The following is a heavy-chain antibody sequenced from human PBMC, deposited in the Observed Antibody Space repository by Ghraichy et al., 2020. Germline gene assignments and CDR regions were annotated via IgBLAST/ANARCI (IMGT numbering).Heavy chain of an antibody. Sequence: SETLSLTCAVSGGPIGDNNWWTWVRQPPGKGLEWIGEIWSSGTPNYNPSLKSRVTMSVDKSKNQFSLKLSSVTATDTAVYYCARDTSGWKESYSWGQGTLRTVST. V-gene: IGHV4-4*02. CDR2: IWSSGTP. J-gene: IGHJ4*02. CDR3: ARDTSGWKESYS. CDR1: GGPIGDNNW. D-gene: IGHD6-19*01.